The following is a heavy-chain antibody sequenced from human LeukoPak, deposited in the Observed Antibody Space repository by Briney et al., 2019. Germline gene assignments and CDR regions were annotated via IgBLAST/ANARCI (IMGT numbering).Heavy chain of an antibody. CDR2: IYYSGST. CDR3: ARGIGDYDILTGYYSGGGFDY. J-gene: IGHJ4*02. V-gene: IGHV4-30-4*01. CDR1: GGSISSGDYY. D-gene: IGHD3-9*01. Sequence: SQTLSLTCTVSGGSISSGDYYWSWIRQPPGKGLEWIGYIYYSGSTYYNPSLKSRVTISVDTSKNQFSLKLSSVTAADTAVYYCARGIGDYDILTGYYSGGGFDYWGQGTLVTVSS.